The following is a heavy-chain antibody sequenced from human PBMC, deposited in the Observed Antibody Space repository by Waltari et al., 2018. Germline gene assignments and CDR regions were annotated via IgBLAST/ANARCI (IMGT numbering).Heavy chain of an antibody. V-gene: IGHV3-64*07. D-gene: IGHD3-16*01. CDR1: GFTFSDNA. CDR2: IIADGSGT. J-gene: IGHJ6*02. CDR3: AREVWGYMES. Sequence: EVQLVESGGGLVQPGGSLRLSCVASGFTFSDNAMHWVRQVPGKGLGSISAIIADGSGTNYADSVKGRFTISRDNSKNTVYLQMGSLRAEDTALYYCAREVWGYMESWGQGTTVTVSS.